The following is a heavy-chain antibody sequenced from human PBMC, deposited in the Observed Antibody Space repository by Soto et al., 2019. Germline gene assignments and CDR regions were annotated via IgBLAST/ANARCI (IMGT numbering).Heavy chain of an antibody. J-gene: IGHJ4*02. D-gene: IGHD3-10*01. V-gene: IGHV1-8*01. Sequence: ASVKVSCKASGYTFTSYDINWVRQATGQGLEWMGWMNPNSGNTGYAQKFQGRVTMTRNTSISTAYMELSSLRSEDTAVYSCARGRSHSCGSGGYYNFDYWGQGTLVTVSS. CDR2: MNPNSGNT. CDR3: ARGRSHSCGSGGYYNFDY. CDR1: GYTFTSYD.